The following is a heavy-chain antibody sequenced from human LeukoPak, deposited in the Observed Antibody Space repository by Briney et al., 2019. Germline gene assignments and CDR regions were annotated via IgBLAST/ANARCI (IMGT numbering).Heavy chain of an antibody. CDR2: IKQDGSEK. Sequence: GGSLRLSCAASGFTFSSYWMSWVRQAPGKGLDWVANIKQDGSEKYYVDSVKGRFTISRDNAKNSLYLQMNSLRAEDTAVYYCARGLRITMIVVVITRDAFDIWGQGTMVTVSS. CDR3: ARGLRITMIVVVITRDAFDI. V-gene: IGHV3-7*04. J-gene: IGHJ3*02. D-gene: IGHD3-22*01. CDR1: GFTFSSYW.